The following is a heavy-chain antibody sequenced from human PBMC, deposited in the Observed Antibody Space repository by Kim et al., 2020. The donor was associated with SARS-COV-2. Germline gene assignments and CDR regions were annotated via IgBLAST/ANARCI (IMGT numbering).Heavy chain of an antibody. Sequence: SETLSLTCAVYGGSFSGYYWSWIRQPPGKGLEWIGEINHSGSTNYNPSLKSRVTISVDTSKNQFSLKLSSVTAADTAVYYCARGQKSVPVATIFYFDYWGQGTLVTVSS. CDR1: GGSFSGYY. J-gene: IGHJ4*02. D-gene: IGHD5-12*01. CDR3: ARGQKSVPVATIFYFDY. V-gene: IGHV4-34*01. CDR2: INHSGST.